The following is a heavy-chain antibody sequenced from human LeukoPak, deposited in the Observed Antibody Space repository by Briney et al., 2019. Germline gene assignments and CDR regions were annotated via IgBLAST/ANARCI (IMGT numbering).Heavy chain of an antibody. J-gene: IGHJ4*02. CDR2: IYYSGST. Sequence: PSQTLSLTCTVSGGSISSGGYYWSWIRQHPGKGLEWIGYIYYSGSTYYNPSLKSRVTISVDTSKNQFSLKLSSVTAADTAVYYCARDRYGDYPFDYWGQGTLVTVSS. CDR3: ARDRYGDYPFDY. D-gene: IGHD4-17*01. V-gene: IGHV4-31*03. CDR1: GGSISSGGYY.